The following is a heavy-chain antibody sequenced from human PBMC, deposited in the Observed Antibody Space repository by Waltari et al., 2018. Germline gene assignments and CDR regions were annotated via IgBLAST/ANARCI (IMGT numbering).Heavy chain of an antibody. CDR1: GGTFSCCA. Sequence: QVQLVQSGAEVKKPGSSVKVSCKASGGTFSCCAISWVRQAPGQGLGWMGGIIPIFGTANYAQKFQGRVTITADESTSTAYMELSSLRSEDTAVYYCARGIGVGNYYYYYMDVWGKGTTVTVSS. V-gene: IGHV1-69*01. D-gene: IGHD3-3*01. CDR3: ARGIGVGNYYYYYMDV. CDR2: IIPIFGTA. J-gene: IGHJ6*03.